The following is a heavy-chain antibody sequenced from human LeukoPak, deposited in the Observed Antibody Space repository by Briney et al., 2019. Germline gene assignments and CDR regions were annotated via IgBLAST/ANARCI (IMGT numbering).Heavy chain of an antibody. D-gene: IGHD6-19*01. CDR3: ARNAAVATSRSWFDP. CDR2: AYYSGST. Sequence: SETLSLTCTVSGGSISNYYWSWIRQPPGKGLEWIGYAYYSGSTNYNPSLESRVTMSVDTSKNKFTLKLSSVTAADTAVYYCARNAAVATSRSWFDPWGQGSLLTVSS. CDR1: GGSISNYY. J-gene: IGHJ5*02. V-gene: IGHV4-59*08.